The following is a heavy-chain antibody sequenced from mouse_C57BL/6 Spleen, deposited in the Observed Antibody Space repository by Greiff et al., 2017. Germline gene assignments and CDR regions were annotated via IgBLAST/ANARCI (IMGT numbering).Heavy chain of an antibody. Sequence: VQLQQSGAELVRPGASVKLSCTASGFNIKDDYMHWVKQRPEQGLEWIGWIDPENGDTEYASKFQGKATITADTSSNTAYLQLSSLTSEDTAVXYCVHGTLRGWYFDVWGTGTTVTVSS. CDR1: GFNIKDDY. V-gene: IGHV14-4*01. CDR3: VHGTLRGWYFDV. J-gene: IGHJ1*03. CDR2: IDPENGDT. D-gene: IGHD1-1*01.